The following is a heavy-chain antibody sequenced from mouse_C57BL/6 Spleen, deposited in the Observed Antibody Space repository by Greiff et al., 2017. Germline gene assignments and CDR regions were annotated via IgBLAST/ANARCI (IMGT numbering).Heavy chain of an antibody. Sequence: VQLQQSVAELVRPGASVKLSCTASGFNIKNTYMPWVKQRPEQGLEWIGRIDPANGNTKYAPKFQGKATITADTSSNTAYLQLSSLTSEDTAIYYCASFNYDFDCRGQSTTLTVSS. CDR2: IDPANGNT. CDR3: ASFNYDFDC. CDR1: GFNIKNTY. D-gene: IGHD2-1*01. J-gene: IGHJ2*01. V-gene: IGHV14-3*01.